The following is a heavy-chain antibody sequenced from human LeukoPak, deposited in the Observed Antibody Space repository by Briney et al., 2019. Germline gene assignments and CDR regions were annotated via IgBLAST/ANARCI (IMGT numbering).Heavy chain of an antibody. Sequence: ASVKVSCKASGYTFTGYYMRWVRQAPGQGLEWMGWINPNSGGTNYAQKFQGRVTMTRDTSISTAYMELSRLRSDDTAVYYCARGPRYCSGGSCYPNYYYYMDVWGKGTTVTVSS. D-gene: IGHD2-15*01. J-gene: IGHJ6*03. V-gene: IGHV1-2*02. CDR2: INPNSGGT. CDR1: GYTFTGYY. CDR3: ARGPRYCSGGSCYPNYYYYMDV.